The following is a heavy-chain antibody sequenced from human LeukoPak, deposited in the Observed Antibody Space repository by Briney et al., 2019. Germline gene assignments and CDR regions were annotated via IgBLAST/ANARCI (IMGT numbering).Heavy chain of an antibody. D-gene: IGHD7-27*01. J-gene: IGHJ4*02. V-gene: IGHV1-8*02. CDR3: ARTNWGWGYFDY. CDR1: GYIFTNYD. CDR2: MNPKSANT. Sequence: ASVKVSCKASGYIFTNYDIHWVRQATGQGLEWMAWMNPKSANTGYAQKFQGRVTMTRDMSTSTVYMELSSLRSEDTAVYYCARTNWGWGYFDYWGQGTLVTVSS.